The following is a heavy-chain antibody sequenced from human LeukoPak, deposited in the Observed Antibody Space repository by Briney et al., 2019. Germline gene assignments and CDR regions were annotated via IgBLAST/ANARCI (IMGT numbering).Heavy chain of an antibody. Sequence: SQTLSLTCAISGDCVSITSAAWNWIRHSPSIGLEWLGRTDYRSKWYNDYAVSVKSRITINPDTSKNQFSLQLNSVTPEDTAVYYCARDRPIAVTGPVCFDYWGQGTLVTVSS. CDR3: ARDRPIAVTGPVCFDY. V-gene: IGHV6-1*01. D-gene: IGHD6-19*01. CDR2: TDYRSKWYN. J-gene: IGHJ4*02. CDR1: GDCVSITSAA.